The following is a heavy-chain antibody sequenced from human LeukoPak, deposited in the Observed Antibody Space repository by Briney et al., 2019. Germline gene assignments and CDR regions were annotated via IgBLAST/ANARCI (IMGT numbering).Heavy chain of an antibody. V-gene: IGHV4-59*01. CDR1: GGSISSYY. D-gene: IGHD6-6*01. CDR2: IYHSGST. J-gene: IGHJ4*02. Sequence: SETLSLTCTVSGGSISSYYWSWIRQPPGKGLEWIGYIYHSGSTNYNPSLKSRVTISVDTSKNQFSLKLSSVTAADTAVYYCARTLSEYSSSSLGYWGQGTLVTVSS. CDR3: ARTLSEYSSSSLGY.